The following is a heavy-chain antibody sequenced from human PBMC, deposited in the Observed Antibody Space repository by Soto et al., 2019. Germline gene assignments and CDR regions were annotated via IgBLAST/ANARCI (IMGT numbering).Heavy chain of an antibody. CDR3: ARDRLGLESGYHNWFDS. CDR1: GYTLTELS. D-gene: IGHD3-3*01. Sequence: ASVKVSCKVSGYTLTELSMHWVRQAPGKGLEWMGGIDAENGNTIYAQKFQGRVTITRDTSTSTAYMELSSLRSEDTAVYYCARDRLGLESGYHNWFDSWGQGTLVTVSS. J-gene: IGHJ5*01. V-gene: IGHV1-24*01. CDR2: IDAENGNT.